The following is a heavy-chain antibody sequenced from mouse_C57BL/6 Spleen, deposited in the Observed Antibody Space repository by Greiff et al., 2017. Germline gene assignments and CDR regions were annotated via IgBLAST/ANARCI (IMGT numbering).Heavy chain of an antibody. CDR1: GYTFTSYW. J-gene: IGHJ4*01. V-gene: IGHV1-7*01. CDR3: AGHGYDDGYAMDY. CDR2: INPSSGYT. Sequence: VQLQQSGAELAKPGASVTMSCKASGYTFTSYWVHWVKQRPGQGLEWIGYINPSSGYTKYNQKFKDKATLTADKSSSTAYMQLSSLTYEDSAVYYCAGHGYDDGYAMDYWGHGTPVTASS. D-gene: IGHD2-2*01.